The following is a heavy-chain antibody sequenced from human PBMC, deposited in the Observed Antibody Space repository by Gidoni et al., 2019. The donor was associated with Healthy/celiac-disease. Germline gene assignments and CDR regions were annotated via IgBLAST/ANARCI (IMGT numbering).Heavy chain of an antibody. V-gene: IGHV3-33*01. Sequence: QVQLVESGGGVVQPGRSLRLSCEASGFTFSSYGMHWVRQAPGKGLEWVAVIWYDGSNKYYADSVKGRFTISRDNSKNTLYLQMNSLRAEDTAVYYCARGYYDFWSGYPDAFDIWGQGTMVTVSS. CDR1: GFTFSSYG. CDR3: ARGYYDFWSGYPDAFDI. D-gene: IGHD3-3*01. CDR2: IWYDGSNK. J-gene: IGHJ3*02.